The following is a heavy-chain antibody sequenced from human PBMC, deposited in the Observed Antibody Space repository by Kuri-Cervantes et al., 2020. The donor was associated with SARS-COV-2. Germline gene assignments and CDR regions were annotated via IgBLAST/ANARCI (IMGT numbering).Heavy chain of an antibody. CDR2: INPSGGGT. CDR3: ARGRLSSDYFDY. J-gene: IGHJ4*02. CDR1: GYIFTNYY. Sequence: ASVKVSCKASGYIFTNYYMSWVRQAPGQGLEWLGIINPSGGGTSYAQKSQGRVTMTRDTSTSTVYMELSSLRSEDTAVYYCARGRLSSDYFDYWGQGTLVTVSS. D-gene: IGHD6-6*01. V-gene: IGHV1-46*01.